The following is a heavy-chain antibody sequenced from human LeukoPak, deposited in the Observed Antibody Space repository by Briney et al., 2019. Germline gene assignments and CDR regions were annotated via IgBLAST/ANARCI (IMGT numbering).Heavy chain of an antibody. Sequence: PGGSLRLSCAASGFTFSDNTMRWVRQAPGKGLEWVSIIRSDGDTYYADSVKGRFTISRDNSKNTLSLQMDSLRAEERAVYYCASHSDTLTSYAFDYWGQGTLVTVSS. CDR3: ASHSDTLTSYAFDY. J-gene: IGHJ4*02. CDR1: GFTFSDNT. D-gene: IGHD3-9*01. CDR2: IRSDGDT. V-gene: IGHV3-53*01.